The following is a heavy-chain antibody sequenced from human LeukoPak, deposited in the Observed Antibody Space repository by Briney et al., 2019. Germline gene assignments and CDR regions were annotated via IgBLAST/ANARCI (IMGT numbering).Heavy chain of an antibody. CDR3: ARLSRSDGAFDI. CDR2: MNPNSGNT. V-gene: IGHV1-8*01. J-gene: IGHJ3*02. CDR1: GYTFTIYD. Sequence: EASVTVSCKASGYTFTIYDINWVRQATGQGLEWMGWMNPNSGNTGYAQKFQGRVTMTRNTSISTAYMELSSLRSEDTAVYYCARLSRSDGAFDIWGQGTMVTVSS. D-gene: IGHD1-26*01.